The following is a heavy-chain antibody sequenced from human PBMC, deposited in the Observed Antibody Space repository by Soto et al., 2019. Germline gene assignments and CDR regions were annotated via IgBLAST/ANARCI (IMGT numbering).Heavy chain of an antibody. CDR3: AKDRTEITMMPRGYFDY. V-gene: IGHV3-23*01. CDR2: ISGSGGST. J-gene: IGHJ4*02. Sequence: GGSLRLSCAASGFTFSSYAMSWVRQAPGKGLEWVSAISGSGGSTYYADSVKGRFTISRDNSKNTLYLQMNSLRAEDTAVYYCAKDRTEITMMPRGYFDYWGQGTLVTVS. D-gene: IGHD3-22*01. CDR1: GFTFSSYA.